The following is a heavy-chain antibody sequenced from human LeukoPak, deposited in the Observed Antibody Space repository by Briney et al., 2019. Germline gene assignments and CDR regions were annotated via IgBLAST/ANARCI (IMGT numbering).Heavy chain of an antibody. J-gene: IGHJ4*02. CDR1: GGSISSYY. CDR3: ARDGLLWFGELFSFGY. Sequence: SETLSLTCTVSGGSISSYYWSWIRQPAGKGLESIGHISTSGSTNYNPSLKSRVTMSVDTSKNQFSLKLSSVTAADTAVYYCARDGLLWFGELFSFGYWGQGTLVTVSS. D-gene: IGHD3-10*01. V-gene: IGHV4-4*07. CDR2: ISTSGST.